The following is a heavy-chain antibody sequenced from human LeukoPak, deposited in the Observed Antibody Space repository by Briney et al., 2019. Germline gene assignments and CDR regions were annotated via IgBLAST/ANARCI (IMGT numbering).Heavy chain of an antibody. CDR3: ASQYAYYDILTGPGAFDI. Sequence: GGSLRPSLAAPGFPFSSYWLSWFRKAPGKGREWVANIKQDGSEKYYVDSVKGRFTISRDNAKNSLYLQMNSLRAEDTAVYYCASQYAYYDILTGPGAFDIWGQGTMVTVSS. D-gene: IGHD3-9*01. CDR2: IKQDGSEK. CDR1: GFPFSSYW. J-gene: IGHJ3*02. V-gene: IGHV3-7*01.